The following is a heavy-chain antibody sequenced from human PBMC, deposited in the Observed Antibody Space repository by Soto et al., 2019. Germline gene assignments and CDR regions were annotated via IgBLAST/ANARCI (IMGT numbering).Heavy chain of an antibody. Sequence: SETLSLTCAVYGGSFSGYYWSWIRQPPGKGLEWIGEINHSGSTNYNPSLKSRVTISVDTSKNQFYLKLSCVTAADTAVYYCARCYDYIWGSYRWYYFDYWGQGTLVTVSS. J-gene: IGHJ4*02. CDR2: INHSGST. V-gene: IGHV4-34*01. D-gene: IGHD3-16*02. CDR1: GGSFSGYY. CDR3: ARCYDYIWGSYRWYYFDY.